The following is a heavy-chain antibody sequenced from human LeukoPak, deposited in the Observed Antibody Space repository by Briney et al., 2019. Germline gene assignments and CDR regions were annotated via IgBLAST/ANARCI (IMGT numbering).Heavy chain of an antibody. Sequence: GGSLRLSCAASGFNFHDYAMHWVQQAPGKGLEWVSGISWNSDRIGYAVSVEGRFTISRDNDKKSLFLQMNSLRSDDTAVYYCARTAPGYCSSTSCYALSAPFDYWGQGTLVTVSS. CDR1: GFNFHDYA. D-gene: IGHD2-2*01. J-gene: IGHJ4*02. CDR2: ISWNSDRI. CDR3: ARTAPGYCSSTSCYALSAPFDY. V-gene: IGHV3-9*01.